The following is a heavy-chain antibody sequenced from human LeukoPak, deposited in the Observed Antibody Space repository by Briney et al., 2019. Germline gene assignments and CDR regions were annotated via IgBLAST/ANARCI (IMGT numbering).Heavy chain of an antibody. CDR2: IYYSGIT. J-gene: IGHJ5*02. CDR3: ASHSAEYDILTGYHSYNSFDP. Sequence: PSETLSLTCTVSGGSISSSSYYWGWIRQHPGKGLEWIGTIYYSGITYYDPSLKSRVTISVDTSKNQFSLKLSSVTAADTAVYYCASHSAEYDILTGYHSYNSFDPWGQGILVTVSS. V-gene: IGHV4-39*01. CDR1: GGSISSSSYY. D-gene: IGHD3-9*01.